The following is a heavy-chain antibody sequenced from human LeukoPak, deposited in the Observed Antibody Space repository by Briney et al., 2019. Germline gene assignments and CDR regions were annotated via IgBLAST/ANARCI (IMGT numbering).Heavy chain of an antibody. CDR1: GFTFRTYW. Sequence: PWGSLRLSCAASGFTFRTYWMDWVRHTPGQGLVWVSRINSDGSTTNYADSVKGRFTVSRDNAQNTLYLQMSSLRAEDTAVYYCARAGNYYFQYWGQGALVTVSS. D-gene: IGHD3-10*01. V-gene: IGHV3-74*01. J-gene: IGHJ4*02. CDR3: ARAGNYYFQY. CDR2: INSDGSTT.